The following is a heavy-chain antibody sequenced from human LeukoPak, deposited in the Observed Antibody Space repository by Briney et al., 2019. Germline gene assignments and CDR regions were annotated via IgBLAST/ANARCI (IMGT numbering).Heavy chain of an antibody. CDR2: INPNSGDT. CDR1: GYTFTGYY. V-gene: IGHV1-2*02. J-gene: IGHJ4*02. D-gene: IGHD5-12*01. Sequence: GASVKVSCKVSGYTFTGYYMHWVRQAPGQGVEWMGWINPNSGDTNYAQKFQGRVTMTRDTSINTAYMELSRLRTDDTAVYYCAKNPYEYYFDYWGQGTLVTVSS. CDR3: AKNPYEYYFDY.